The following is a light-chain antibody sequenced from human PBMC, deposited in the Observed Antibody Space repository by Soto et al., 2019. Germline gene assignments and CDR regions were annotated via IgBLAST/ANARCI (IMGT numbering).Light chain of an antibody. J-gene: IGKJ2*01. CDR3: QQYGSSPYT. V-gene: IGKV3-15*01. Sequence: EIVMTQSPATLSVSPGERATLSCRASHNVNSNLAWYQQKPGQAPRLLIYGASTRDTGVPARFSGSGSGTEFTLTISSLQSEDFAVYYCQQYGSSPYTFGQGTKLEIK. CDR1: HNVNSN. CDR2: GAS.